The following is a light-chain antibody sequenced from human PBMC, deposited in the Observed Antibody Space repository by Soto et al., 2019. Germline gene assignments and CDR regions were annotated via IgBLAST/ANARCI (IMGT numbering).Light chain of an antibody. CDR2: DDS. CDR3: QSYDSSLSGSV. V-gene: IGLV1-40*01. Sequence: QSVLTQPPSVSGAPGQRVTISCTGSSSNIGAGYDVHWYQQLPGTAPKLLIYDDSNRPSGVPDRFSGSKSGTSASLAITGLQAEDEADYCCQSYDSSLSGSVFGGGTQLTVL. J-gene: IGLJ2*01. CDR1: SSNIGAGYD.